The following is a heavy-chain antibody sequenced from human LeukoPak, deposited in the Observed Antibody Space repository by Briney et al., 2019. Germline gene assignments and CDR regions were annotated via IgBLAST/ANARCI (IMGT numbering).Heavy chain of an antibody. Sequence: SETLSLTCGVSGVSITSGSYYWGWIRQPPGKGLEWIGSVHHSGNDHSNPSLKSRVTVSVDTSKNHFSLKLKSVTAADTAVFYCARSRWIAAGPFDYWGQGSLVTVSS. J-gene: IGHJ4*02. D-gene: IGHD6-13*01. CDR1: GVSITSGSYY. CDR2: VHHSGND. V-gene: IGHV4-39*02. CDR3: ARSRWIAAGPFDY.